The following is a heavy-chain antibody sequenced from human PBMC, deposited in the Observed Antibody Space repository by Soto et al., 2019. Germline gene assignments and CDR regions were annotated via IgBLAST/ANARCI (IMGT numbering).Heavy chain of an antibody. V-gene: IGHV3-33*01. CDR3: ARGKLRSGACDI. Sequence: QVQLVESGGGVVQPGRSLRLSCAASGFTFSSYGMHWVRQAPGKGLEWVAVIWYDGSNKYYADSVKGRFTISRDNSKNTLYLQINSRRAEDTAVYYCARGKLRSGACDIWGQGTMVTVSS. J-gene: IGHJ3*02. CDR2: IWYDGSNK. D-gene: IGHD4-17*01. CDR1: GFTFSSYG.